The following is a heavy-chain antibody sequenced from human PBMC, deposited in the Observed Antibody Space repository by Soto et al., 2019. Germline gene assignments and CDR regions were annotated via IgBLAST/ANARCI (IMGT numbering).Heavy chain of an antibody. CDR1: GYSFTSYW. V-gene: IGHV5-51*01. J-gene: IGHJ6*02. CDR2: IYPGDSDT. Sequence: PGESLKISCKGSGYSFTSYWIDWVRQMPGKGLEWMGIIYPGDSDTRYSPSFQGQVTISADKSISTAYLQWSSLKASDTAMYHCARRGYGSGTSGGNYYGMDVWGQGTTVTVSS. D-gene: IGHD3-10*01. CDR3: ARRGYGSGTSGGNYYGMDV.